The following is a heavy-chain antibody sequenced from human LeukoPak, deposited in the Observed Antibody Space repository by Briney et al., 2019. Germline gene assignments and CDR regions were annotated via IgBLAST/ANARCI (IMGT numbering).Heavy chain of an antibody. CDR3: ARDLGEFSQLGLNYYYYYGMDV. J-gene: IGHJ6*02. CDR2: IYYSGST. D-gene: IGHD3-10*01. Sequence: SETLSLTCAVYGGSFSSYYWSWIRQPPGKGLEWIGYIYYSGSTNYNPSLKSRVTISVDTSKNQFSLKLSSVTAADTAVYYCARDLGEFSQLGLNYYYYYGMDVWGQGTTVTVSS. CDR1: GGSFSSYY. V-gene: IGHV4-59*12.